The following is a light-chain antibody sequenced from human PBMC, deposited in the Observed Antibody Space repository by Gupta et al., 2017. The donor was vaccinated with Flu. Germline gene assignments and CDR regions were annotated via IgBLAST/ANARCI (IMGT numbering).Light chain of an antibody. V-gene: IGKV1-39*01. CDR2: AAS. CDR3: QQSYSTLLT. CDR1: QSISSY. J-gene: IGKJ5*01. Sequence: DIQMTQSPSSLSASVGDRVTITCRASQSISSYLNWYQQKPGKAPKLLIYAASSLQSGVPSRFSGSGSGTDFTLTISRLQPEDFATYYCQQSYSTLLTFGQGTRLEIK.